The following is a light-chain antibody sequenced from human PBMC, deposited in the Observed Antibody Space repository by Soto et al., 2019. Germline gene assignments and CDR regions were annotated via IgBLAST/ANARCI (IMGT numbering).Light chain of an antibody. V-gene: IGKV3D-15*01. Sequence: EIVMTQSPATLSVSPGERVTLSCRASETISSNLAWYQQKPGQAPSLLMYGASNRATGIPARFSGSGSGTEFALTIISLQSEDFAVYYCQQYKSWTSITFGQGTRLEI. J-gene: IGKJ5*01. CDR2: GAS. CDR1: ETISSN. CDR3: QQYKSWTSIT.